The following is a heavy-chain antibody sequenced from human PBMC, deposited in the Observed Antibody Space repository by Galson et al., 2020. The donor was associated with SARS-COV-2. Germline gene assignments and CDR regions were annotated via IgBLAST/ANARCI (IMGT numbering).Heavy chain of an antibody. V-gene: IGHV4-59*01. J-gene: IGHJ3*02. CDR2: IYYSGST. CDR1: GGSISSYY. CDR3: AREGKGEMGVVGATSAFDI. D-gene: IGHD1-26*01. Sequence: SETLSLTCTVSGGSISSYYWSWIRQPPGKGLEWIGYIYYSGSTNYNPSLKSRVTISVDTSKNQFSLKLSSVTAADTAVYYCAREGKGEMGVVGATSAFDIWGQGTMVTVSS.